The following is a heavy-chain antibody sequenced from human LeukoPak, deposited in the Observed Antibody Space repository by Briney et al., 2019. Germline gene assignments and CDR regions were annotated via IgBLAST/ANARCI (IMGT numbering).Heavy chain of an antibody. CDR2: IYSSGNT. D-gene: IGHD3-10*01. Sequence: PSETLSLTCTVSGGSISGSYYWNWIRQPAGKGLEWIGRIYSSGNTDYNPSLKSRVTMSVDTSKNQFSLKLSFVTAADTAVYFCARRGEIWGQGTMVTVSS. CDR1: GGSISGSYY. CDR3: ARRGEI. J-gene: IGHJ3*02. V-gene: IGHV4-4*07.